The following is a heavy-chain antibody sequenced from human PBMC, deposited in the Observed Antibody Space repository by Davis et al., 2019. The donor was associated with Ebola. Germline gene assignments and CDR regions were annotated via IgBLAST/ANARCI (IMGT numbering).Heavy chain of an antibody. J-gene: IGHJ6*02. V-gene: IGHV3-21*01. CDR3: ARYYDFWSGYSYYYYGMDV. D-gene: IGHD3-3*01. CDR1: GSTFSSYR. Sequence: PGGPLRSPFAALGSTFSSYRMTGFRQAPGKGLEWVSSISSSSSYIYYADSVKGRFTISRENTKNSLYLQMNSLRAENTAVYYCARYYDFWSGYSYYYYGMDVWGQGTTVTVSS. CDR2: ISSSSSYI.